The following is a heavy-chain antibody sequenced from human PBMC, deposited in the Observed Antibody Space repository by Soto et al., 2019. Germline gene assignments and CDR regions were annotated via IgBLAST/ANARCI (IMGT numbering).Heavy chain of an antibody. J-gene: IGHJ4*02. CDR3: AGQRIEPAQYYFDY. V-gene: IGHV4-61*01. Sequence: SETLSLTCTVSGGSVSSGSYYWTWIRQSPGKGLEWMGYILSSGSTDSHPSLKSRVTISVDTSKTEFSLKLRSVTAADTAVYYCAGQRIEPAQYYFDYWGQGMLVTVSS. CDR2: ILSSGST. D-gene: IGHD2-2*01. CDR1: GGSVSSGSYY.